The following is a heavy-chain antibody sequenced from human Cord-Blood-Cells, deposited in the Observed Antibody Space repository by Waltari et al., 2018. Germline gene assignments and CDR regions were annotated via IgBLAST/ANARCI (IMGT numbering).Heavy chain of an antibody. J-gene: IGHJ5*02. CDR1: GFTVSSNY. V-gene: IGHV3-53*01. CDR3: ARGRGDCSSTSCPSNWFDP. Sequence: EVQLVESGGGLIQPGGSLRLSCAASGFTVSSNYMSWVRQAPGKGLEWVSVIYSWGGTSYADAVKGRLTISRDNTKNKLYLQMNSLRAEDTAVYYCARGRGDCSSTSCPSNWFDPWGQGTLVTVSS. CDR2: IYSWGGT. D-gene: IGHD2-2*01.